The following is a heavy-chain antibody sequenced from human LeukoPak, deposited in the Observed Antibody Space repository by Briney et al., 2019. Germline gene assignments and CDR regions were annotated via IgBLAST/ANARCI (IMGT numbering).Heavy chain of an antibody. CDR2: ISGSGGST. V-gene: IGHV3-23*01. CDR3: AKDHLPGIVVADRDY. CDR1: GFTFSRYG. D-gene: IGHD6-19*01. Sequence: GGSLRLSCAASGFTFSRYGMSWVRQAPGKGLEWVSAISGSGGSTYYADSVKGRFTISRDDSKNTLYLQINSLRAEDTAVYYCAKDHLPGIVVADRDYWGQGTLVTVSS. J-gene: IGHJ4*02.